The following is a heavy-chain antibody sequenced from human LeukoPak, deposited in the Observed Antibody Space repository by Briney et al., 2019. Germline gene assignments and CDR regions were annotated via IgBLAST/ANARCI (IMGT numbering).Heavy chain of an antibody. CDR2: IRYDGSNK. J-gene: IGHJ5*02. D-gene: IGHD3-22*01. CDR3: AKDSYDSSGYPNWFDP. V-gene: IGHV3-30*02. CDR1: GFTFSSYG. Sequence: PGGSLRLSCAASGFTFSSYGMHWVRQAPGKGLEWVAFIRYDGSNKYYANSVKDRFTISRDNSKNTLYLQMNSLRAEDTAVYYCAKDSYDSSGYPNWFDPWGQGTLVTVSS.